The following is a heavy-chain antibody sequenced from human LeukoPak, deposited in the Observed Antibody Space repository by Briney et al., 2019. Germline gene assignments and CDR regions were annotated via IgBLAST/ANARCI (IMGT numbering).Heavy chain of an antibody. CDR2: IYPGDSDT. D-gene: IGHD6-19*01. CDR1: GYSFSNYW. V-gene: IGHV5-51*01. J-gene: IGHJ4*02. CDR3: AARPGYSSGWLLY. Sequence: GESLKIPCKTSGYSFSNYWIGWVRQMPGKGLEWMGIIYPGDSDTRYSPSFQGQVTISADKSISTAYLQWSSLKASDTAMYYCAARPGYSSGWLLYWGQGTLVTVSS.